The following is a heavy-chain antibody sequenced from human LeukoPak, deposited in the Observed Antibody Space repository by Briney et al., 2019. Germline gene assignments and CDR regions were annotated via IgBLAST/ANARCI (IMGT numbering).Heavy chain of an antibody. CDR3: AKSVGGEIGGPAGPLDI. Sequence: GGSLRLSCAASGFTFSSYGMHWVRQAPGKGLEWVAVIWYGGSNKYYADSVKGRFTISRDNSKHTMYLQMNSLRAEDPAVYYCAKSVGGEIGGPAGPLDIGAQGTVVTVSS. CDR1: GFTFSSYG. J-gene: IGHJ3*02. V-gene: IGHV3-30*02. D-gene: IGHD3-16*01. CDR2: IWYGGSNK.